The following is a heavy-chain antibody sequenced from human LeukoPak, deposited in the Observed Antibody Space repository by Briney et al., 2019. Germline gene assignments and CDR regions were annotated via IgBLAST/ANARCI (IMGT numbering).Heavy chain of an antibody. J-gene: IGHJ4*02. D-gene: IGHD6-6*01. Sequence: SQTLSLTCTVSGGSISSGSYYWSWIRQPAGKGLEWIGRIYTSGSTNYNPSLKSRVTIPVDTSKNQFSLKLSSVTAADTAVYYCAWARTPGYSSSDGYFDYWGQGTLVTVSS. CDR1: GGSISSGSYY. CDR3: AWARTPGYSSSDGYFDY. V-gene: IGHV4-61*02. CDR2: IYTSGST.